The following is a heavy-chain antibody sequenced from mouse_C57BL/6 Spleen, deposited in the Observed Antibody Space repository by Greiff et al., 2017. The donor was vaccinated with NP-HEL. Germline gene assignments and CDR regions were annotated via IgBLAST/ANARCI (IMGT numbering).Heavy chain of an antibody. CDR2: IYPRSGNT. CDR1: GYTFTSYG. J-gene: IGHJ4*01. CDR3: ARILLRDYYAMDY. D-gene: IGHD1-1*01. Sequence: QVQLKESGAELARPGASVKLSCKASGYTFTSYGISWVKQRTGQGLEWIGEIYPRSGNTYYNEKFKGKATLTADKSSSTAYMELRSLTSEDSAVYFCARILLRDYYAMDYWGQGTSVTVSS. V-gene: IGHV1-81*01.